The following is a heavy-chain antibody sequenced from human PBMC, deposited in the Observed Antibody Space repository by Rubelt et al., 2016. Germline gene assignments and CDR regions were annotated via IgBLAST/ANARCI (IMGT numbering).Heavy chain of an antibody. Sequence: VHLVESGGGVVQPGGSLRLSCAASGFTFSSYSMNWVRQAPGRGLEWVSYISGSSTTMYYADSVKGRFTISRDNAKDSLYLQMNSLRDEDTAVYYCARNYGNVRYGMDVWGQGTTVTVSS. CDR3: ARNYGNVRYGMDV. D-gene: IGHD4-11*01. CDR2: ISGSSTTM. V-gene: IGHV3-48*02. CDR1: GFTFSSYS. J-gene: IGHJ6*02.